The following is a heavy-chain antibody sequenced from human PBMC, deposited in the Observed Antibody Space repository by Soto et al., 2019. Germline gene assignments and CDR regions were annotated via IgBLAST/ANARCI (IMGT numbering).Heavy chain of an antibody. D-gene: IGHD3-10*01. J-gene: IGHJ6*03. CDR2: IDWDDDK. Sequence: SGPTLVNPTQTLTLTCTFSGFSLSTSGMCVSWIRQPPGKALEWLARIDWDDDKYYSTSLKTRLTISKDTSKNQVVLTMTNMDPVDTATYYCARMRRRITMVRGSYYYYMDVWGKGTTVTVSS. CDR1: GFSLSTSGMC. V-gene: IGHV2-70*11. CDR3: ARMRRRITMVRGSYYYYMDV.